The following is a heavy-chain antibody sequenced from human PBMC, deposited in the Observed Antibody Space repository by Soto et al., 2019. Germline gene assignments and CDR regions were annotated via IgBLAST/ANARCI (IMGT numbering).Heavy chain of an antibody. CDR3: ARFFVGDTTVGPESPYDAFDI. Sequence: AQLVESGGDLVQPGGSLRLSCAASGFTFSTYWMTWVRRAPGQGLEWWANINEDGSEKYSVDSVKGRFTISRDNTKNALHLHMDSLRVEDTAGYYCARFFVGDTTVGPESPYDAFDIWGQGTVVTVS. J-gene: IGHJ3*02. CDR2: INEDGSEK. CDR1: GFTFSTYW. D-gene: IGHD4-4*01. V-gene: IGHV3-7*01.